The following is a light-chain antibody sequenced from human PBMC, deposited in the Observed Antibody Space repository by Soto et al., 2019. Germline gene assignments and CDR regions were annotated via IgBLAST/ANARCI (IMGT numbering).Light chain of an antibody. CDR1: SSNTGKNY. V-gene: IGLV1-51*01. J-gene: IGLJ2*01. CDR2: DNN. Sequence: QSVLTQPPSVSAALGKKVTISCSGSSSNTGKNYVSWYQQVPGAAPKLLIYDNNNRPSGIPDRFSGSKSGTSATLGITGLQTGDEADYYCATWDSSLTAVLFGGGTKVTVL. CDR3: ATWDSSLTAVL.